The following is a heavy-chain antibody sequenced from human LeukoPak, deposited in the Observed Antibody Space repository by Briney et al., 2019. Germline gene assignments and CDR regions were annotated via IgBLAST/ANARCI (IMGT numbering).Heavy chain of an antibody. J-gene: IGHJ4*02. CDR3: ASARGGSYYGLT. Sequence: PSETLSLTCAVYGGSFSGYYWSWIRQPPGKGLEWIGEINHSGSTNYNPSPKSRVTISVDTSKNQFSLKLSSVTAADTAVYYCASARGGSYYGLTWGQGTLVTVSS. V-gene: IGHV4-34*01. CDR2: INHSGST. CDR1: GGSFSGYY. D-gene: IGHD1-26*01.